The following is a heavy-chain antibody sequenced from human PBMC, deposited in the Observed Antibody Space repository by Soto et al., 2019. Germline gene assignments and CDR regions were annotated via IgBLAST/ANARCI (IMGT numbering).Heavy chain of an antibody. CDR2: INAGNGNT. CDR3: ASVGSSTNFDY. CDR1: GYTFTSYA. Sequence: ASVKVSCKASGYTFTSYAMHWVRQAPGQRLEWMGWINAGNGNTKYSQKFQGRVTMTRDTSASTAYMELRSLRSDDTAVYYCASVGSSTNFDYWGQGTLVTVSS. V-gene: IGHV1-3*01. J-gene: IGHJ4*02. D-gene: IGHD2-2*01.